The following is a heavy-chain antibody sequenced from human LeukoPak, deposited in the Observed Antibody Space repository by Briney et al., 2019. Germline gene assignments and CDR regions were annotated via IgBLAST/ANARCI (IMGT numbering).Heavy chain of an antibody. Sequence: SETLSLTCAVSGGSISSTIWWCWVRQPPGKGQEWIGEIYNSGSTNYNPSLKSRVTISIDKPKNQFSLKLSSVTSADTAIYYCARGDSSVISSSCSVWGQGNLVTASA. D-gene: IGHD2-2*01. J-gene: IGHJ4*02. V-gene: IGHV4-4*02. CDR3: ARGDSSVISSSCSV. CDR1: GGSISSTIW. CDR2: IYNSGST.